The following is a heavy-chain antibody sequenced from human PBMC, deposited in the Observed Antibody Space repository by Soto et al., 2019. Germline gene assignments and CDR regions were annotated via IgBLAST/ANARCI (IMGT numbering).Heavy chain of an antibody. Sequence: ASVKVSCKASGYTFNSYGISWVRQAPGQGLEWLGWISPYNDDTKYAQRLQGRVTMSTDTSSRTAYMHLRSLRSDDTAVYFCARGGYYDSSGYYHYDYWGQG. CDR2: ISPYNDDT. CDR3: ARGGYYDSSGYYHYDY. V-gene: IGHV1-18*01. D-gene: IGHD3-22*01. J-gene: IGHJ4*02. CDR1: GYTFNSYG.